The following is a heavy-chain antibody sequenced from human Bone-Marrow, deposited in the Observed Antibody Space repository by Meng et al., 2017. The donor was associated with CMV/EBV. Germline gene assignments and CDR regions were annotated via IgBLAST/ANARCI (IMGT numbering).Heavy chain of an antibody. V-gene: IGHV1-69*05. CDR1: GYTFTDHF. CDR3: ARDIPSRRKYQRLYY. CDR2: IIPIFGTA. J-gene: IGHJ4*02. D-gene: IGHD2-2*01. Sequence: SVKVSCKASGYTFTDHFFHWVRQAPGQGLEWMGGIIPIFGTANYAQKFQGRVTITTDKSTSTAYMELSSLRAEDTAVYYWARDIPSRRKYQRLYYWGQGTLVTVSS.